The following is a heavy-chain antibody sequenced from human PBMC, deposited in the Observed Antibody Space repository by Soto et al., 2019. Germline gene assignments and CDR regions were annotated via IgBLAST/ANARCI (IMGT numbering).Heavy chain of an antibody. CDR3: AREAPMDV. V-gene: IGHV3-53*02. Sequence: DVLLVETGGGLIQPGGSLRLSCVASGFTVSSKYMSWVRQAPGKGLEWVSVLWSAGNTYYADSVRGRFTIPRDSSKNTLYLEMSSLRADDTAVYYCAREAPMDVWGQGTTVIVSS. CDR1: GFTVSSKY. CDR2: LWSAGNT. J-gene: IGHJ6*02.